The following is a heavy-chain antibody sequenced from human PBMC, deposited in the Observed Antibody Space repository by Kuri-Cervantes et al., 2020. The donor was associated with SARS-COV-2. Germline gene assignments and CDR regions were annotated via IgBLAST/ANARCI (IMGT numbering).Heavy chain of an antibody. CDR3: ARLTRVGGASRV. V-gene: IGHV5-51*01. CDR2: YHPGDADT. J-gene: IGHJ4*02. D-gene: IGHD1-1*01. Sequence: KVSCKGSGYSFTSYWIGWVGQVPGEGLEYIGIYHPGDADTRDRPSFQGQVTISADKSISTAYLQWSSLKSSDTAMYYCARLTRVGGASRVWGQGTLVTVSS. CDR1: GYSFTSYW.